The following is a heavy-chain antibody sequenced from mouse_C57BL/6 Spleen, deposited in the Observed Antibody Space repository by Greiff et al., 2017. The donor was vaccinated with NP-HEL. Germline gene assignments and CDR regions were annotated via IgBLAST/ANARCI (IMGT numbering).Heavy chain of an antibody. CDR3: ARAGGGTDYAMDY. D-gene: IGHD4-1*01. CDR2: ISYSGST. CDR1: GYSITSGYD. Sequence: EVQLQQSGPGMVKPSQSLSLTCTVTGYSITSGYDWHWIRHFPGNKLEWMGYISYSGSTNYNPSLKSRISITHDTSKNHFFLKLNSVTTEDTATYYCARAGGGTDYAMDYWGQGTSVTVSS. V-gene: IGHV3-1*01. J-gene: IGHJ4*01.